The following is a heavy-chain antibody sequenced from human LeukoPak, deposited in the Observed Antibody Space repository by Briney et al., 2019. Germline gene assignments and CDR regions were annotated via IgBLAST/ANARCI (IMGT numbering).Heavy chain of an antibody. CDR1: GDSITSHSW. Sequence: PSGTLSLTCAVSGDSITSHSWWSWVRPPPGKGLEWIEKFHHGGASNYDPSLESRVTISVDKTKNRFSLNLRSVTAADRATFYCARRVTVLGTRVFDFWGGGTLVTVSS. J-gene: IGHJ4*02. CDR2: FHHGGAS. CDR3: ARRVTVLGTRVFDF. V-gene: IGHV4-4*02. D-gene: IGHD6-19*01.